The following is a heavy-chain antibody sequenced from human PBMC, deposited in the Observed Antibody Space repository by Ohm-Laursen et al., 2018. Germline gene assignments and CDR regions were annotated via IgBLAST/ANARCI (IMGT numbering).Heavy chain of an antibody. CDR3: AKDGQWLVYFEY. V-gene: IGHV3-30*18. Sequence: SLRLSCAASGFTFSSYGMHWVRQAPGKGLEWVAVISYDGSNKYYADSVKGRFTISRDNSKNTLYLQMNSLRAEDTAVYYCAKDGQWLVYFEYWGQGTLVTVSS. J-gene: IGHJ4*02. CDR2: ISYDGSNK. CDR1: GFTFSSYG. D-gene: IGHD6-19*01.